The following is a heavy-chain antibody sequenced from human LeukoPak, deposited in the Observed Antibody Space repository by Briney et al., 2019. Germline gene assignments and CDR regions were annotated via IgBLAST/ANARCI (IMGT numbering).Heavy chain of an antibody. D-gene: IGHD6-13*01. J-gene: IGHJ4*02. CDR2: IKQDGSEK. CDR3: ARDPFQYSSSWFDY. CDR1: GFTFSSYW. Sequence: PGGSLILSCAASGFTFSSYWMSWVRQASGKGREWVANIKQDGSEKYYVVSVKGRFTISRDNAKNSLYLQMNSLRAEDTAVYYCARDPFQYSSSWFDYWGQGTLVTVSS. V-gene: IGHV3-7*01.